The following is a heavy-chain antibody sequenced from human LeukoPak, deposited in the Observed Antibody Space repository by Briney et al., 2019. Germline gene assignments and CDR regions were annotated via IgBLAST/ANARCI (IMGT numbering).Heavy chain of an antibody. V-gene: IGHV4-59*01. CDR3: ARGRCRNSGCRPYFDY. CDR1: GGSISSYY. D-gene: IGHD3-22*01. CDR2: IYYSGST. J-gene: IGHJ4*02. Sequence: SETLSLTCTVSGGSISSYYWSWIRQPPGKGLEWIGYIYYSGSTNYNPSLKSRVTISVDTSKNQFSLKLSSVTAEDTGIYYCARGRCRNSGCRPYFDYWGQGTQVTVSS.